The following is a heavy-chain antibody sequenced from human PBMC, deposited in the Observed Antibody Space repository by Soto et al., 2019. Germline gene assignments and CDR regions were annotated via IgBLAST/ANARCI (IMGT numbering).Heavy chain of an antibody. CDR3: VQSGCVCDCLQAYSSHSYYGFVV. J-gene: IGHJ6*02. CDR2: IYWDDDK. CDR1: GFSLSTTGVG. D-gene: IGHD2-21*02. V-gene: IGHV2-5*02. Sequence: QITLKESGPTLVKPTQTLTLTCTFSGFSLSTTGVGVGWIRQPPGKALEWLALIYWDDDKRYNPSLNSRLTITKDTSKNQVVLAMTNMDPVDTATFYCVQSGCVCDCLQAYSSHSYYGFVVWGQGTTVTVSS.